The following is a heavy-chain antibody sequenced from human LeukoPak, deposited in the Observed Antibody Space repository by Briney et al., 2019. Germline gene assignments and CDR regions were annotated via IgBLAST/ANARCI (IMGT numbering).Heavy chain of an antibody. CDR1: GFTFSSFA. Sequence: GGSLRLSCAASGFTFSSFAMSWVRQAPRKGLEWVSAISGSGGSTFYADSVKGRFTISRDNSKNTLFLQMNGLRAEDTAVYYCAKDRSCSGSSCNVGSWGQGTMVTVSS. CDR3: AKDRSCSGSSCNVGS. J-gene: IGHJ3*01. CDR2: ISGSGGST. D-gene: IGHD2-2*01. V-gene: IGHV3-23*01.